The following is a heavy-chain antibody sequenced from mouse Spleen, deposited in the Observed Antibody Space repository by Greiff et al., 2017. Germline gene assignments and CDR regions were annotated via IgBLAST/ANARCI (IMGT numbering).Heavy chain of an antibody. D-gene: IGHD2-14*01. CDR1: GFTFSDYY. J-gene: IGHJ4*01. CDR2: INYDGSST. Sequence: DVKLVESEGGLVQPGSSMKLSCTASGFTFSDYYMAWVRQVPEKGLEWVANINYDGSSTYYLDSLKSRFIISRDNAKNILYLQMSSLKSEDTATYYCARGDYRYGYAMDYWGQGTSVTVSS. V-gene: IGHV5-16*01. CDR3: ARGDYRYGYAMDY.